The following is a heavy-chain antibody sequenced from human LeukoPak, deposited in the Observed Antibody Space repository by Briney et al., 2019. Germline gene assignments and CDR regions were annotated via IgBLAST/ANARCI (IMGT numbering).Heavy chain of an antibody. CDR3: ASSPYDSSGCIDY. D-gene: IGHD3-22*01. J-gene: IGHJ4*02. CDR2: IYYSGST. V-gene: IGHV4-30-4*01. Sequence: PSETLSLTCTVSGGSISSGGYYWSWIRQPPGKGLEWIGYIYYSGSTYYNPSLKSRVTISVDTSKNQFSLKLSSVTAADTAVYYCASSPYDSSGCIDYWGQGTLVTVSS. CDR1: GGSISSGGYY.